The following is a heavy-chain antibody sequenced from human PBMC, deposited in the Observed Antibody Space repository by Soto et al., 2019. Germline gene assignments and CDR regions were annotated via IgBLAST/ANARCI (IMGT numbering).Heavy chain of an antibody. Sequence: ASVKVSCKASGGTFSSYTISWVRQAPGQGLEWMGRIIPILGIANYAQKFQGRVTITADKSTSTAYMELSSLRSEDTAVYYCARGDGYENYYYGMDVWGQGTTVTVSS. CDR1: GGTFSSYT. CDR3: ARGDGYENYYYGMDV. J-gene: IGHJ6*02. V-gene: IGHV1-69*02. D-gene: IGHD5-12*01. CDR2: IIPILGIA.